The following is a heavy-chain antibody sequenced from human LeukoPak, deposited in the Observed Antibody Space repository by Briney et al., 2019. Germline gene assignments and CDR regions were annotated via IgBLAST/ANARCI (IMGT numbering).Heavy chain of an antibody. Sequence: SETLSLTCTVSSGSISSYYWSWIRQPPGKGLEWIGYIYYSGSTNYNPSLKSRVTISVDTSKNQFSLKLSSVTAADTAVYYCARHADGEVFDYWGQGTLVTVSS. CDR2: IYYSGST. D-gene: IGHD3-10*01. J-gene: IGHJ4*02. CDR3: ARHADGEVFDY. CDR1: SGSISSYY. V-gene: IGHV4-59*08.